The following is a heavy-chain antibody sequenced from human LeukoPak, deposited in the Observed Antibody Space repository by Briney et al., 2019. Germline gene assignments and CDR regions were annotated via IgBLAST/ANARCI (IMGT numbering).Heavy chain of an antibody. V-gene: IGHV4-34*01. CDR2: INHSGST. CDR1: GGSFSGYH. J-gene: IGHJ4*02. CDR3: ASTQYYYGSSGYLN. Sequence: SETLSLTCAVYGGSFSGYHWSWIRQPPGKGLEWIGEINHSGSTNYNPSLKSRVTISVDTSKNQFSLKLSSVTAADTAVYYCASTQYYYGSSGYLNWGQGTLVTVSS. D-gene: IGHD3-22*01.